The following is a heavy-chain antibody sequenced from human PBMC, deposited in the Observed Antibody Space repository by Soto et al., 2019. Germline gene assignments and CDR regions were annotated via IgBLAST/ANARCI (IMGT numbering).Heavy chain of an antibody. CDR3: ARVAPGYGSGSYFLSYYYYGMDV. CDR2: ISYDGSNK. CDR1: GFTFSSYA. V-gene: IGHV3-30-3*01. D-gene: IGHD3-10*01. Sequence: QVQLVESGGGVVQPGRSLRLSCAASGFTFSSYAMHWVRQAPGKGLEWGAVISYDGSNKYYADSVKGRFTISRDNSKNTLYLQMNSLRAEDTAVYYCARVAPGYGSGSYFLSYYYYGMDVWGQGTTVTVSS. J-gene: IGHJ6*02.